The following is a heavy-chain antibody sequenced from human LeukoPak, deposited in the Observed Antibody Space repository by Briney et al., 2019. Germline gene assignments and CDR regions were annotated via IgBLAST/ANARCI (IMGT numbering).Heavy chain of an antibody. D-gene: IGHD3-10*01. CDR3: ARDGDTDY. CDR2: ISGNSSYI. Sequence: GGSLRLSCAASGFTFNTYSMNWVRPAPGKGLEWVSSISGNSSYIYYADSVKGRFTISRDNAKNSLYLHMNSLRAEDTAVYYCARDGDTDYWGQGTLVTVSS. J-gene: IGHJ4*02. V-gene: IGHV3-21*06. CDR1: GFTFNTYS.